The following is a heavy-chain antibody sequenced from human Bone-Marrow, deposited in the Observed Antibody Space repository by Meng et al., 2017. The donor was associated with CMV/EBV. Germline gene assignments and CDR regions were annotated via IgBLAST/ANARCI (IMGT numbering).Heavy chain of an antibody. CDR2: INPSGGST. Sequence: ASVKVSCKASGYTFTSYGISWVRQAPGQGLEWMGIINPSGGSTSYAQKFQGRVTMTRDTSTSTVYIELSSLRSEDTAVYYCARVLAFGSSGYYRPDAFDIWGQGTRVTVSS. J-gene: IGHJ3*02. V-gene: IGHV1-46*01. CDR1: GYTFTSYG. CDR3: ARVLAFGSSGYYRPDAFDI. D-gene: IGHD3-22*01.